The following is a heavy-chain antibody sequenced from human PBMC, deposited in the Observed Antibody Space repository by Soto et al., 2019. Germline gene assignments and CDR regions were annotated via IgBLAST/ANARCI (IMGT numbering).Heavy chain of an antibody. Sequence: GGSLRLSCAASGFTFSNAWMSWVRQAPGKGLEWVGRIKSKTDGGQTDYAEPVKGRFTISRDDSKNTLYLRMNSLKTEDTAVYYCTTVPRTYYDFWSGYQNYYYYYMDVWGKGTTVTVSS. D-gene: IGHD3-3*01. CDR3: TTVPRTYYDFWSGYQNYYYYYMDV. CDR1: GFTFSNAW. V-gene: IGHV3-15*01. CDR2: IKSKTDGGQT. J-gene: IGHJ6*03.